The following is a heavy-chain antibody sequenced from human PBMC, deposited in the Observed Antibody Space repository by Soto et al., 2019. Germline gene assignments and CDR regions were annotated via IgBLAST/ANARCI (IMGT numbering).Heavy chain of an antibody. D-gene: IGHD3-3*01. CDR3: ARQAIFGVVISPNYYYYGMDV. CDR1: GYTFTSYG. CDR2: ISAYNGNT. V-gene: IGHV1-18*01. J-gene: IGHJ6*02. Sequence: ASVKVSCKASGYTFTSYGISWVRQAPGQGLEWMGWISAYNGNTNYAQKLQGRVTMTTDTSTSTAYMELRSLRSDDTAVYYCARQAIFGVVISPNYYYYGMDVWGQGTTVTVSS.